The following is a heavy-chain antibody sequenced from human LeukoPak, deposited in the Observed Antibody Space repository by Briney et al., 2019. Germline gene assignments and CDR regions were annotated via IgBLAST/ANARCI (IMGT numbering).Heavy chain of an antibody. V-gene: IGHV3-30-3*01. CDR3: ARGINYYDSSGYLFDY. D-gene: IGHD3-22*01. Sequence: PGRSLRLSCAASGFTFSSYAIHWVRQAPGKGLEWVALISYDGSNKHYADFVKGRFTLSRDNSKNTLYLQMNSLRAEDTAVYYCARGINYYDSSGYLFDYWGQGTLVTVSS. CDR1: GFTFSSYA. CDR2: ISYDGSNK. J-gene: IGHJ4*02.